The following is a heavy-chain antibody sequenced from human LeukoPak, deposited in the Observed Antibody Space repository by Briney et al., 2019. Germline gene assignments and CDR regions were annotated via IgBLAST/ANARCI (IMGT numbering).Heavy chain of an antibody. Sequence: PGGSLRLSCAASGFTFSSYSMNWVRQAPGKGLEWVSSISSSSSYIYYADSVKGRFTISRDNAKNSLYLQMNSLRSEDTAVYYCARGRRVAAAGKVNYYYYYYMDVWGKGTTVTVSS. CDR1: GFTFSSYS. CDR3: ARGRRVAAAGKVNYYYYYYMDV. J-gene: IGHJ6*03. D-gene: IGHD6-13*01. V-gene: IGHV3-21*04. CDR2: ISSSSSYI.